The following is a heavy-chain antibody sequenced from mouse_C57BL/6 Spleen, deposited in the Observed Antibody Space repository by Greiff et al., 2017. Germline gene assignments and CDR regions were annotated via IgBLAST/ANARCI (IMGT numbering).Heavy chain of an antibody. CDR1: GYSFTGYY. J-gene: IGHJ2*01. CDR3: ARGFDY. CDR2: INPRTGGT. Sequence: EVQLQQSGPELVKPGASVKISCKASGYSFTGYYMNWVKQSPEKSLEWIGEINPRTGGTTYNEKFKAKATLTVDKSSSTAYMQLKSLTSEDSAVYYCARGFDYWGQGTTLTVSS. V-gene: IGHV1-42*01.